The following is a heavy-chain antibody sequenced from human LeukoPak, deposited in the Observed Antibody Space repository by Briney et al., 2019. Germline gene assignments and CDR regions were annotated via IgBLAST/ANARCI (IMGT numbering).Heavy chain of an antibody. J-gene: IGHJ4*02. CDR3: ARRALRYFDWLPFDY. CDR2: IYYSGST. CDR1: GGSISSSSYY. D-gene: IGHD3-9*01. Sequence: SETLSLTCTVSGGSISSSSYYWGWIRQPPGKGLEWIGNIYYSGSTYYNPSLKSRVTISVDTSKNQFSLKLSSVTAAGTAVYYCARRALRYFDWLPFDYWGQGTLVTVSS. V-gene: IGHV4-39*07.